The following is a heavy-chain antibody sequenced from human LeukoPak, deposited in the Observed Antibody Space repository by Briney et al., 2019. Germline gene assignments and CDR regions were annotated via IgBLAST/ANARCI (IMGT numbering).Heavy chain of an antibody. J-gene: IGHJ6*02. V-gene: IGHV3-66*01. D-gene: IGHD3-9*01. Sequence: GSLSLYCAASGFTVSSNYMSWVGQAPGKGLEWVSVIYSGGSTYYADSVKGRFTISRENSKNTLYLQMNSLRAEHTAVYYCARGVLRYFDWLLRDYYYYGMDVWGQGAT. CDR1: GFTVSSNY. CDR2: IYSGGST. CDR3: ARGVLRYFDWLLRDYYYYGMDV.